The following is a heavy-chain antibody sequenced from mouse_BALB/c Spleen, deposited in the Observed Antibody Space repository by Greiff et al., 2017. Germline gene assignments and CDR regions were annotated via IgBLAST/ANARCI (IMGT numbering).Heavy chain of an antibody. V-gene: IGHV5-6-4*01. CDR3: TTLRGAY. CDR1: GFTFSSYT. D-gene: IGHD1-1*01. J-gene: IGHJ4*01. Sequence: EVKLVESGGGLVKPGGSLKLSCAASGFTFSSYTMSWVRQTPEKRLEWVATISSGGSYTYYPDSVKGRFTISRDNAKNTLYLQMSSLKSEDTAMYYCTTLRGAYWGQGTSVTVSS. CDR2: ISSGGSYT.